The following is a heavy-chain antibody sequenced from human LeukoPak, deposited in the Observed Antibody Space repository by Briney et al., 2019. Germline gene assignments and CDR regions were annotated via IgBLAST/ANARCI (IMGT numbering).Heavy chain of an antibody. CDR1: GFTFSDYY. D-gene: IGHD5-24*01. CDR3: ARGLATIPFDY. CDR2: ISSSGSTI. Sequence: GGSLRLSCAASGFTFSDYYMTWIRQAPGKGLEWVSYISSSGSTIYYTDSVKGRFTISRDNAKNSLYLQMNSLRAEDTAVFYCARGLATIPFDYWGQGTLVTVSA. V-gene: IGHV3-11*04. J-gene: IGHJ4*02.